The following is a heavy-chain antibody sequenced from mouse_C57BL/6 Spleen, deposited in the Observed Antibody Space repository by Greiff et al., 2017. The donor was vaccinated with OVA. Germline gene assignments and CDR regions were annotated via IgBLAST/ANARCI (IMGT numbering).Heavy chain of an antibody. V-gene: IGHV1-52*01. D-gene: IGHD2-2*01. Sequence: QVQLQQPGAELVRPGSSVKLSCKASGYTFTSYWMHWVKQRPIQGLEWIGNIDPSDSETHYNQKFKDKATLTVDKSSSTAYMQLSSLTSEDSAVYYCARSTMVKGEYRFYAMDYWGQGTSVTVSS. CDR2: IDPSDSET. CDR3: ARSTMVKGEYRFYAMDY. J-gene: IGHJ4*01. CDR1: GYTFTSYW.